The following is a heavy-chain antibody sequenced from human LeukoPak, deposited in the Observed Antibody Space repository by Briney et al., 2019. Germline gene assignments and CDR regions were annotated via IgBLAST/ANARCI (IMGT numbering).Heavy chain of an antibody. V-gene: IGHV1-69*16. J-gene: IGHJ4*02. CDR1: GGIFSSYT. Sequence: SVKVSCKASGGIFSSYTITWVRQVPGQGLQWMGRVIPILGIVNNAQKFQGRVTITTDESTSTAYMELSSLRSEDTAVYYCAREGFDSSGYCFDYWGQGTLVTVSS. CDR2: VIPILGIV. D-gene: IGHD3-22*01. CDR3: AREGFDSSGYCFDY.